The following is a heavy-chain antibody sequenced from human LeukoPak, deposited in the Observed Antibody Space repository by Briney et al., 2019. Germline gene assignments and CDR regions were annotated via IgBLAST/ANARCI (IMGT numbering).Heavy chain of an antibody. V-gene: IGHV3-23*01. CDR2: FSGSGCGT. Sequence: PGGSLRLSCAASGFTHSSNYMSWVRHAPGKGLEWVSSFSGSGCGTYCAYSVKGRFTIDRDNSKNTLYLQMNSLRAEDTALYFCAKSGYNRFDYWGQGTLVTVSS. CDR1: GFTHSSNY. D-gene: IGHD5-24*01. CDR3: AKSGYNRFDY. J-gene: IGHJ4*02.